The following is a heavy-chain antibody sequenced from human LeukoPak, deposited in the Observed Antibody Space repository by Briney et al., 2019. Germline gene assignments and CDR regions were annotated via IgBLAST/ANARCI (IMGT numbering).Heavy chain of an antibody. J-gene: IGHJ6*03. CDR3: ARTRRLGATLLLYYYYYMDV. D-gene: IGHD1-26*01. V-gene: IGHV4-34*01. CDR1: GGSFSGYY. CDR2: INHSGST. Sequence: SETLSLTCAVYGGSFSGYYWSWIRQPPGKGLEWIGEINHSGSTNYNPSLKSRVTISVDTSKNQFSLKLSSVTAADTAVYYCARTRRLGATLLLYYYYYMDVWGKGTTVTVSS.